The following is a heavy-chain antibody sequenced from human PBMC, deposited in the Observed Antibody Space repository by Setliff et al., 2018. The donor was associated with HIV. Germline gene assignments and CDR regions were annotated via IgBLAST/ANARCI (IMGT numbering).Heavy chain of an antibody. CDR2: ISSSGTT. V-gene: IGHV4-4*09. D-gene: IGHD2-21*01. Sequence: TLSLTCVVSDDSFSNYDWTWIRQSPGKALEWIGYISSSGTTNYNPSLRSRVTISMETSNTRFSLWLRSATAADTATYFCARLGRAIDDGGSSLRLDFWGQGMLVTSPQ. CDR1: DDSFSNYD. CDR3: ARLGRAIDDGGSSLRLDF. J-gene: IGHJ4*02.